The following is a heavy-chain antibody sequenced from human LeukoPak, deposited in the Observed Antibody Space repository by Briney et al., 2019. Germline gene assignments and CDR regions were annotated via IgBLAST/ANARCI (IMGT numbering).Heavy chain of an antibody. V-gene: IGHV3-48*02. J-gene: IGHJ4*02. CDR3: VRVYVGAYHLDH. CDR2: MSSSRNTI. CDR1: GFIISHYG. Sequence: PGGSLRLSCAASGFIISHYGMNWVRQAPGKGLEWLSYMSSSRNTIYYADSVKGRFTISRDDGNNSLSLQMSSLRDEDTAIYYCVRVYVGAYHLDHWGQGTLVTVSS. D-gene: IGHD3-16*01.